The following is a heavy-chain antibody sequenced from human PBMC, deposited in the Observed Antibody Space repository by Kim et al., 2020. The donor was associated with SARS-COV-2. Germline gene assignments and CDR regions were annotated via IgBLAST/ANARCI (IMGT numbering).Heavy chain of an antibody. CDR3: ARTGTLGFGAGTYSPPNL. J-gene: IGHJ4*02. CDR2: IYIGGNT. D-gene: IGHD3-10*01. CDR1: GIIVSGNY. Sequence: GGSLRLSCAASGIIVSGNYMSWVRQSARKGLEWVAVIYIGGNTFYADSVKGRFTISRDNSKNTLYLHMSSLRAEDTAVYYCARTGTLGFGAGTYSPPNLWGQGTLDTVSS. V-gene: IGHV3-66*01.